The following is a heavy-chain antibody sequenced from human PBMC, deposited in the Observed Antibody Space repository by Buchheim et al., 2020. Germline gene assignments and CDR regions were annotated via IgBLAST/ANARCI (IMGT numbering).Heavy chain of an antibody. CDR2: INHSGST. D-gene: IGHD6-13*01. CDR1: GGSFSGYY. CDR3: ARGPGQQLVLDY. J-gene: IGHJ4*02. Sequence: QVQLQQWGAGLLKPSETLSLTCAVYGGSFSGYYWSWIRQPPGKGLEWIGEINHSGSTNYNPSLKSRVTISVDTSKNQFSLKLSSVSAADTAVYYCARGPGQQLVLDYWGQGTL. V-gene: IGHV4-34*01.